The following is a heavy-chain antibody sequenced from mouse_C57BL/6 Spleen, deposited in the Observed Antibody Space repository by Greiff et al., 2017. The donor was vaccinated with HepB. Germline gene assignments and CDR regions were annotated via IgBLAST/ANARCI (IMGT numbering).Heavy chain of an antibody. V-gene: IGHV1-7*01. CDR1: GYTFTSYW. J-gene: IGHJ3*01. CDR3: AREGESTVVEGDWFAY. Sequence: VQLQQSGAELAKPGASVKLSFKASGYTFTSYWMHWVKQRPGQGLEWIGYINPSSGYTKYNQKFKDKATLTADKSSSTAYMQLSSLTYEDSAVYYCAREGESTVVEGDWFAYWGQGTLVTVSA. D-gene: IGHD1-1*01. CDR2: INPSSGYT.